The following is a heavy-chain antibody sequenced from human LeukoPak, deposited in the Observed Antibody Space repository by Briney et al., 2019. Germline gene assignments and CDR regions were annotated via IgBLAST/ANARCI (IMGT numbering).Heavy chain of an antibody. Sequence: PGGSLRLSCAASGFTFSSYGMHWVRQAPGKGLEWVAVISYDGSNKYYADSVKGRFTISRDNSKNTLYQQMNSLRAEDTAVYYCAKGSTEGLDYWGQGTLVTVSS. CDR3: AKGSTEGLDY. CDR2: ISYDGSNK. J-gene: IGHJ4*02. V-gene: IGHV3-30*18. CDR1: GFTFSSYG.